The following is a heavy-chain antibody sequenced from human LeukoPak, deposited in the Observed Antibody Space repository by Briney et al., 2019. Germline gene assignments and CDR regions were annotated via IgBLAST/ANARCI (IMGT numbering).Heavy chain of an antibody. CDR1: GGSISSSSYY. D-gene: IGHD6-13*01. CDR3: ASDRRAAAALDAFDI. V-gene: IGHV4-61*02. Sequence: NPSETLSLTCTVSGGSISSSSYYWGWIRQPAGKGLEWIGRIYTSGSTNYNPSLKSRVTISVDTSKNQFSLKLSSVTAADTAVYYCASDRRAAAALDAFDIWGQGTMVTVSS. CDR2: IYTSGST. J-gene: IGHJ3*02.